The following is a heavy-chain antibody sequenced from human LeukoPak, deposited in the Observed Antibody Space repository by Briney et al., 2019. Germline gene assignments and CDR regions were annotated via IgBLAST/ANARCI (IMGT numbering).Heavy chain of an antibody. D-gene: IGHD3-22*01. Sequence: SETLSLTCTVSGVSISSSSYYWGWIRQPPGKGLEWIGSIYYSGSTFYNPSLKSRVTLSLDTSKNQFSLKLSSVTAADTAVYYCARDLLNYYDSSGYYSHDAFDIWGQGTMGTVSS. J-gene: IGHJ3*02. V-gene: IGHV4-39*07. CDR2: IYYSGST. CDR1: GVSISSSSYY. CDR3: ARDLLNYYDSSGYYSHDAFDI.